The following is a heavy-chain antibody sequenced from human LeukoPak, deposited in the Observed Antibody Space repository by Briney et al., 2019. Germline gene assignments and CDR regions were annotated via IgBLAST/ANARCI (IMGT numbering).Heavy chain of an antibody. V-gene: IGHV3-30*18. CDR1: GFTFSSYG. D-gene: IGHD3-10*01. J-gene: IGHJ5*02. CDR2: ISYDGSNK. CDR3: AKDAKRITMVRGVKGGNWFDP. Sequence: GRSLRLSCAASGFTFSSYGMHWVRQAPGKGLEWVAVISYDGSNKYHADSVKGRFTISRDNSKNTLYLQMNSLRAEDTAVYYCAKDAKRITMVRGVKGGNWFDPWGQGTLVTVSS.